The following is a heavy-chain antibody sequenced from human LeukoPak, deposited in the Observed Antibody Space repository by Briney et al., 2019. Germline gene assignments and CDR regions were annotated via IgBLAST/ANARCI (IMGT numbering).Heavy chain of an antibody. Sequence: PGGSLRLSCEASGFTFDDYAMHWVRQAPGKGLEWVSGISWNSGSIGYADSVKGRFTISRDNAKNSLYLQMNSLRAEDTALYYCAKSGADYGLRGSNWFDPWGQGTLVTVSS. J-gene: IGHJ5*02. V-gene: IGHV3-9*01. D-gene: IGHD4-17*01. CDR1: GFTFDDYA. CDR3: AKSGADYGLRGSNWFDP. CDR2: ISWNSGSI.